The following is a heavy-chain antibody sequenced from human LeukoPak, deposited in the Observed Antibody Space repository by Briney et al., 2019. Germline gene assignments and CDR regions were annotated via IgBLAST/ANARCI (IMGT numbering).Heavy chain of an antibody. CDR1: GGSISSSNW. J-gene: IGHJ6*03. V-gene: IGHV4-4*02. Sequence: SGTLSLPCAVSGGSISSSNWWSWVRQPPGKGLEWIGEIYHSGSTNYNPSLKSRVTISVDKSKNQFSLKLSSVTAADTAVYYCARVFVGLAESSLSYYDILTRREGYYYYYMDVWGKGTTVTVSS. CDR2: IYHSGST. D-gene: IGHD3-9*01. CDR3: ARVFVGLAESSLSYYDILTRREGYYYYYMDV.